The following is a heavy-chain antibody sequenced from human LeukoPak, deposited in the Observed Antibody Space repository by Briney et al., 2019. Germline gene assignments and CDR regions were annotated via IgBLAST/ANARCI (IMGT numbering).Heavy chain of an antibody. CDR1: GFPFSNAW. CDR2: IKSKTDGGKT. V-gene: IGHV3-15*01. CDR3: STVSLYEGSGTTSPDC. Sequence: RGSLRLSCAASGFPFSNAWMSWVRQAPGKGLEWVGRIKSKTDGGKTDYAVPVQGRLSMSRDDSENTVYLQMTGLNTEDTAVYYCSTVSLYEGSGTTSPDCGGQGTLVVVSS. J-gene: IGHJ4*02. D-gene: IGHD3-10*01.